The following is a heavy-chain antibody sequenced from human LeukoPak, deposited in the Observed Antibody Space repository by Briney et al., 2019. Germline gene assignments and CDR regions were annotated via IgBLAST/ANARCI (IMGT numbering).Heavy chain of an antibody. D-gene: IGHD1-26*01. J-gene: IGHJ4*02. CDR1: GFTFSSYA. V-gene: IGHV3-23*01. CDR2: ISISDGST. Sequence: GGSLRLSCAASGFTFSSYAISWVRQAPGKGLEWVSVISISDGSTYYADSVTGRFTISRDNSKNTVYLQMNSLRAEDTAVYYCAKDLYRNVFDYWGQGTLVTVSS. CDR3: AKDLYRNVFDY.